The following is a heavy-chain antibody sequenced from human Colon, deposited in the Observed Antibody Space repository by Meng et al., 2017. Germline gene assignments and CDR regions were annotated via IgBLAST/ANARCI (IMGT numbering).Heavy chain of an antibody. D-gene: IGHD3-22*01. CDR2: INHDGGDQ. V-gene: IGHV3-7*01. CDR3: VRDFDNYDRSGNDNWFDS. Sequence: GEFLKISCEASGFIFSNYWMSWVRQTPGKGLEWVAIINHDGGDQKYVDSVKGRFSIFRDNTRNSLHLKMNSLRVEDTAVYYCVRDFDNYDRSGNDNWFDSWGQGTLVTVSS. CDR1: GFIFSNYW. J-gene: IGHJ5*01.